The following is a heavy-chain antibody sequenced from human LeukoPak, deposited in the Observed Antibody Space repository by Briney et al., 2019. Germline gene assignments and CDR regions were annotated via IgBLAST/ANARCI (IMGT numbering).Heavy chain of an antibody. D-gene: IGHD6-6*01. CDR2: INSDGSST. J-gene: IGHJ6*02. CDR3: ARHRDSSSSVVYYYYGMDV. V-gene: IGHV3-74*01. Sequence: GGSLRLSCAASGFTFSSYWMHWVRQAPGKGLVWVSCINSDGSSTSYADSVKGRFTISRDNAKNTLYLQMNSLRAEDTALYYCARHRDSSSSVVYYYYGMDVWGQGTTVTVSS. CDR1: GFTFSSYW.